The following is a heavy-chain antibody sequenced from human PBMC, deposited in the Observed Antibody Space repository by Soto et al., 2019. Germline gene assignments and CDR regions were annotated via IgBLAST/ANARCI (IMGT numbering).Heavy chain of an antibody. CDR2: ISSSGSTI. V-gene: IGHV3-48*03. D-gene: IGHD6-19*01. Sequence: PGGSLRLSCAASGFTFSSYEMNWVRQAPGKGLEWVSYISSSGSTIYYADSVKGRFTISRDNAKNSLCLQMNSLRAEDTAVYYCARMSSGWYPPALWGQGTLVTVSS. J-gene: IGHJ4*02. CDR1: GFTFSSYE. CDR3: ARMSSGWYPPAL.